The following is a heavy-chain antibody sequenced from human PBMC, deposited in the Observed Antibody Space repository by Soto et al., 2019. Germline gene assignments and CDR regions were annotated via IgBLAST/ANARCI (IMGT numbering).Heavy chain of an antibody. J-gene: IGHJ6*02. Sequence: SETLSLTCAVYGGSFSGYYWSWIRQPPGKGLEWIGEINHSGSTNYNPSLKSRVTISVDTSKNQFSLKLSSVTAADAAVYYCARDPYYDYVWGSYRPYYYYGMDVWGQGTTVTVSS. D-gene: IGHD3-16*02. CDR1: GGSFSGYY. CDR2: INHSGST. CDR3: ARDPYYDYVWGSYRPYYYYGMDV. V-gene: IGHV4-34*01.